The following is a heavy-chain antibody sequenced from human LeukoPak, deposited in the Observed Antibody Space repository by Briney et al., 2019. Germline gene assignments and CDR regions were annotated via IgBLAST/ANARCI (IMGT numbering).Heavy chain of an antibody. CDR2: IKEDGSDK. J-gene: IGHJ4*02. CDR3: ARDSAFRLDY. D-gene: IGHD3-10*01. V-gene: IGHV3-7*04. CDR1: GFTFSNYY. Sequence: GGSLRLSCAASGFTFSNYYMSWVRQAPGKGLEWVAKIKEDGSDKYYVDSLKGRFTISRDNAKNSLYLQMNSLRAEDTAVYYCARDSAFRLDYWGQGTLLTVSS.